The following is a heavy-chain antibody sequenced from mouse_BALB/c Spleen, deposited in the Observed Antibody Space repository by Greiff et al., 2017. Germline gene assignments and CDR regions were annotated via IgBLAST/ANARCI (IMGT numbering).Heavy chain of an antibody. CDR3: ARDRVGRGYYFDY. Sequence: EVMLVESGGGLVKPGGSLKLSCAASGFTFSDYYMYWVRQTPEKRLEWVATISDGGSYTYYPDSVKGRFTISRDNAKNNLYLQMSSLKSEDTAMYYCARDRVGRGYYFDYWGQGTTLTVSS. V-gene: IGHV5-4*02. CDR2: ISDGGSYT. D-gene: IGHD4-1*01. CDR1: GFTFSDYY. J-gene: IGHJ2*01.